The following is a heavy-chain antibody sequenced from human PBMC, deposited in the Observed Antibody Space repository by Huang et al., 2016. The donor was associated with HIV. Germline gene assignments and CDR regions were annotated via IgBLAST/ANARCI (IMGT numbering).Heavy chain of an antibody. CDR3: ASQHRGAAATWF. CDR1: GDFNSSTNYY. J-gene: IGHJ4*02. Sequence: QLQLQESGPGQVKPSETLSLTCTVSGDFNSSTNYYWGWIRQSPGKGLEWVGSVYQSGSTNYNPSLKSRVTLSVDTSRNQFSLRLNSVTAADTAVYYCASQHRGAAATWFWGRGTQVAVSS. D-gene: IGHD6-25*01. V-gene: IGHV4-39*01. CDR2: VYQSGST.